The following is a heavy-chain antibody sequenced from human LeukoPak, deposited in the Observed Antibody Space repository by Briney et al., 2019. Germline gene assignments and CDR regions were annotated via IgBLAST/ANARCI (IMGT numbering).Heavy chain of an antibody. CDR2: ISGSGGST. CDR1: GFTFSSYG. V-gene: IGHV3-23*01. CDR3: SAYFDSSGYYGADY. D-gene: IGHD3-22*01. Sequence: WGSLRLSCAASGFTFSSYGKSWVRQAPGKGLEWVSAISGSGGSTYYADSVKGRFTISRDNSKNTLYLQMSSLRVEDTAVYYCSAYFDSSGYYGADYWGQGTLVTVSS. J-gene: IGHJ4*02.